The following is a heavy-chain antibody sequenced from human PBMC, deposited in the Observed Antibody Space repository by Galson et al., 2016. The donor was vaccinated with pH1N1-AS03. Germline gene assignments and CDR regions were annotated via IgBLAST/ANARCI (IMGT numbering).Heavy chain of an antibody. CDR3: AKDRVHSSGWDPAFYFDS. CDR1: GNTFSSYW. J-gene: IGHJ4*02. V-gene: IGHV3-23*01. Sequence: SLRLSCAASGNTFSSYWMTWVRQAPGKGLAWVAAVSGNGGSEYYADSVKGRFTISRDNSKNTLFLQMNNLRAEDTAVYYCAKDRVHSSGWDPAFYFDSWGQGTRVTVSS. CDR2: VSGNGGSE. D-gene: IGHD6-19*01.